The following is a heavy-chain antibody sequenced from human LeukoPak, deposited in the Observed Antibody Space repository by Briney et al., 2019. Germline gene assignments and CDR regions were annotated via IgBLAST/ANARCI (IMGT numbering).Heavy chain of an antibody. Sequence: GGSLGLSCEASGFTLTTYWMTWVRQAPGKGLEWVARIKQDGGEDIYVDSVRGRFTISRDNAKHSLYLQMNSLRAEDTAVYYCATALKSYYASGTYYKTPYWYLDFWGRGTLVTVSS. CDR2: IKQDGGED. D-gene: IGHD3-10*01. V-gene: IGHV3-7*01. CDR1: GFTLTTYW. J-gene: IGHJ2*01. CDR3: ATALKSYYASGTYYKTPYWYLDF.